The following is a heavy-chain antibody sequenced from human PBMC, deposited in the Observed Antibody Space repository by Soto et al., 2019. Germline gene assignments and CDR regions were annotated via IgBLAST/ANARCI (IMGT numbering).Heavy chain of an antibody. V-gene: IGHV1-46*01. CDR2: INPASGST. Sequence: QVQLVQSGAEVKKPGASVKLSCRTSGYTFTHYYIHWVRQAPGQGLEWLGIINPASGSTNYAQDFQGRVPLTMDKSTTPVYMDLSGLRAEDTAIFYCAGELAGSCHWGQGTLVTVSS. CDR1: GYTFTHYY. CDR3: AGELAGSCH. D-gene: IGHD3-3*02. J-gene: IGHJ4*02.